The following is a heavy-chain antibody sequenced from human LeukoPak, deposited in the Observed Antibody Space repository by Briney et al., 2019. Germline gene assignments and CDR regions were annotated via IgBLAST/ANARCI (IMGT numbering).Heavy chain of an antibody. CDR3: ASVLDGYCSSSSCYGTYYYYGMDV. CDR2: ISAYNDNT. D-gene: IGHD2-2*03. CDR1: GYTFTSYG. J-gene: IGHJ6*02. Sequence: ASVKVSCKASGYTFTSYGISWVRQAPGQGLEWMGWISAYNDNTNYAQKLQGRVIMTTDTSTSTAYMELWSLRSDDTAVYYCASVLDGYCSSSSCYGTYYYYGMDVWGQGTTVTVSS. V-gene: IGHV1-18*01.